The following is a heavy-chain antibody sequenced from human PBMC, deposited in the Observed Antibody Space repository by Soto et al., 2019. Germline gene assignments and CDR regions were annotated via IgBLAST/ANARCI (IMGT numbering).Heavy chain of an antibody. J-gene: IGHJ3*02. CDR3: ALFWLRPMGLIAVAGTDAFDI. D-gene: IGHD6-19*01. CDR2: IDPSDSYT. V-gene: IGHV5-10-1*01. CDR1: GYSFTSYW. Sequence: PGESLKISCKGSGYSFTSYWISWVRQMPGKGLEWMGRIDPSDSYTNYSPSFQGHVTISADKSISTAYLQWSSLKASDTAMYYCALFWLRPMGLIAVAGTDAFDIWGQGTMVTVSS.